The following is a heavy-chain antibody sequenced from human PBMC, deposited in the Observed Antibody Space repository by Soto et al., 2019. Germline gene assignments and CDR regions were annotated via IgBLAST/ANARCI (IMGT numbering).Heavy chain of an antibody. CDR1: GYSFTSYW. V-gene: IGHV5-10-1*01. J-gene: IGHJ6*02. D-gene: IGHD6-6*01. Sequence: PGESLKISCNGSGYSFTSYWISWVRQMPGKGLERMGRIDPSDSYTNYSPSFQGHVTISADKSISTAYLQWSSLKASDTAMYYCARRDSSSYGMDVWGQGTTVTVSS. CDR3: ARRDSSSYGMDV. CDR2: IDPSDSYT.